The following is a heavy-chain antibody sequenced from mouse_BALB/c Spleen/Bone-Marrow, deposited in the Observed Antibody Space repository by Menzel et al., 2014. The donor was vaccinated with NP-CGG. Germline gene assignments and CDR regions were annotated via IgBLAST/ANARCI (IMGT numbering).Heavy chain of an antibody. V-gene: IGHV1-87*01. CDR2: IYPGDGDT. CDR3: ARALHYYGSSYGAMDY. CDR1: GYTFTSYW. Sequence: QVQLQQSGAELARPGASVKLSCEASGYTFTSYWMQWIKQRPGQGLEWIGAIYPGDGDTRFTQKFKGKATLTADKSSSTAYMQLSSLASEDSAVYYCARALHYYGSSYGAMDYWGQGTSVTVSS. J-gene: IGHJ4*01. D-gene: IGHD1-1*01.